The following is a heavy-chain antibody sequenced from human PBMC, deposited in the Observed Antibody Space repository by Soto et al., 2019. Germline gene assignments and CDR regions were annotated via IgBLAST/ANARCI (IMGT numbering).Heavy chain of an antibody. D-gene: IGHD1-26*01. CDR2: ISGTGGSP. J-gene: IGHJ4*02. V-gene: IGHV3-23*01. Sequence: EVQLLESGGGLVPPGGSLRLSCAASGFDFSSYAMNWVRQAPGKGLEWVSGISGTGGSPYYADSVKGRFTISRDNSKNTVYLQMNSLRAEDKAVYYCAKGGGKYYFYYFDSGGQGTLVTVSS. CDR3: AKGGGKYYFYYFDS. CDR1: GFDFSSYA.